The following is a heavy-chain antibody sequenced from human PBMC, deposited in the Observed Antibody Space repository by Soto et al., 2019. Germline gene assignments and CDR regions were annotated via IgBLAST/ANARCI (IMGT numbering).Heavy chain of an antibody. D-gene: IGHD2-21*02. CDR1: GFTFSDYY. V-gene: IGHV3-11*01. CDR3: ARSHGDYYSIDYHYYMDV. CDR2: ISSSGSTI. Sequence: PGGSLRLSCAASGFTFSDYYMSWIRQAPGKGLEWVSYISSSGSTIYYADSVKGRFTISRHNSKNTLYLQMNSLRAEDTAVYYCARSHGDYYSIDYHYYMDVWGKGSTVTVSS. J-gene: IGHJ6*03.